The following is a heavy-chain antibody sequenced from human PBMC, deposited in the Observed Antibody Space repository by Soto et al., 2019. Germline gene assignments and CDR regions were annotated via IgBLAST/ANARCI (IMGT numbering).Heavy chain of an antibody. CDR3: ARGGVRANWFDP. V-gene: IGHV4-38-2*01. J-gene: IGHJ5*02. D-gene: IGHD2-15*01. Sequence: YETLSLTCALSGYSISSGYYWGWIRPPPGKGLEWIGSIYRSGSTSYIPASMSRVTMSVDSSKNLFSLKLGSVTPADTAVYYWARGGVRANWFDPWGQGTLVAVSS. CDR2: IYRSGST. CDR1: GYSISSGYY.